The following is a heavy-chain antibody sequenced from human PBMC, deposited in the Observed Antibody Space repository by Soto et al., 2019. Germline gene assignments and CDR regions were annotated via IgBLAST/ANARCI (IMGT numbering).Heavy chain of an antibody. D-gene: IGHD3-16*01. CDR2: IIPIFGTA. CDR1: GDTNSIYV. CDR3: ARGGTYGMDV. J-gene: IGHJ6*02. Sequence: SLKLHCKSSGDTNSIYVIGWVRQAPGQGLEWMGGIIPIFGTANYAQKFQGRVTITADESTSTAYMELSSLRSEDTAVYYCARGGTYGMDVWGQGTTVTVSS. V-gene: IGHV1-69*01.